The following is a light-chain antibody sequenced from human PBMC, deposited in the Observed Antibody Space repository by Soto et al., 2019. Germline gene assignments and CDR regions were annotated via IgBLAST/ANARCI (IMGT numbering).Light chain of an antibody. Sequence: QSALTQPASVSGSPGQSITISCTGTSSDVGSYNLVSWYQQHPGKAPKLMIYEGSKRPSGVSNRFSGSKSGNTASLTISWLQAEDEADYYCCSYAGSSTLVFGTGTKLTVL. V-gene: IGLV2-23*01. CDR3: CSYAGSSTLV. CDR1: SSDVGSYNL. J-gene: IGLJ1*01. CDR2: EGS.